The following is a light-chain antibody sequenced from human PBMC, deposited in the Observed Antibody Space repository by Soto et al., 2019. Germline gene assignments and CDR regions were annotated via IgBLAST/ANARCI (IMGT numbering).Light chain of an antibody. V-gene: IGKV1-39*01. CDR1: RSVTSW. CDR3: QQSYSTPRT. Sequence: IKMAQSPATLSASLGDRVNITCRASRSVTSWMAWCQQKPGKAPKLLIYGTSIIPSGVPSRFSGSGSGTDFTLTISSLQPEDFATYYCQQSYSTPRTFGQRTKV. J-gene: IGKJ1*01. CDR2: GTS.